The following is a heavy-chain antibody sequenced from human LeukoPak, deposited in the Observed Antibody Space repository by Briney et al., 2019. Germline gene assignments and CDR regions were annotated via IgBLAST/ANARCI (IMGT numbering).Heavy chain of an antibody. CDR3: ARELSHYDFWSGYIDY. CDR2: IYYSGST. J-gene: IGHJ4*02. CDR1: GGSISSYY. Sequence: SETLSLTCTVSGGSISSYYWSWIRQPPAKGQEWIGYIYYSGSTNYNPSLKSRVTIPVDTSKNQFSLKLSSVTAADTAVYYCARELSHYDFWSGYIDYWGQGTLVTVSS. V-gene: IGHV4-59*01. D-gene: IGHD3-3*01.